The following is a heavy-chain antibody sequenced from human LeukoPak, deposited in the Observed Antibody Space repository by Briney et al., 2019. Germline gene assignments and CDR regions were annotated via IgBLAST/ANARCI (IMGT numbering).Heavy chain of an antibody. V-gene: IGHV3-64*01. CDR3: ARGRLRFLEWLLPYLDY. D-gene: IGHD3-3*01. CDR2: ISSIGDST. J-gene: IGHJ4*02. Sequence: GGSLRLSCAASGFTFSSYAMHWVRQAPGKGLEYVSAISSIGDSTFYANSVKGRFTISRDNSKNTLYLQMGSLRAEDMALYYCARGRLRFLEWLLPYLDYWGQGTLVTVSS. CDR1: GFTFSSYA.